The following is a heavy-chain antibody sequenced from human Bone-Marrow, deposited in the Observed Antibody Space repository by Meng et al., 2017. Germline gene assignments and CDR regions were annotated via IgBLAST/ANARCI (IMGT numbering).Heavy chain of an antibody. J-gene: IGHJ6*02. CDR1: GYTFTGYY. CDR2: INPNSGGT. Sequence: ASVKVSCKASGYTFTGYYMHWVRQAPGQGLEWMGRINPNSGGTNYAQKFQGRVTMTRDTSISTAYMELSRLRSDDTAVYYCARVDWGSGADGAYYYYGMDVWGQGTTVTVSS. D-gene: IGHD3-16*01. CDR3: ARVDWGSGADGAYYYYGMDV. V-gene: IGHV1-2*06.